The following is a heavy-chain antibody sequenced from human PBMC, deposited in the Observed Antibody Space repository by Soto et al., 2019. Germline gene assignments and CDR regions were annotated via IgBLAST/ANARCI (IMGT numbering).Heavy chain of an antibody. Sequence: GGSLRLSCAASGLTFSGSAMHWVRQASGKGLEWVGRIRSKANSYATAYAASVKGRFTISRDDSKNTAYLQMNSLKTEDTAVYYCTRRRYCSGGSCYSGVGYFDLWGRGTLVTVSS. CDR2: IRSKANSYAT. V-gene: IGHV3-73*01. CDR1: GLTFSGSA. D-gene: IGHD2-15*01. J-gene: IGHJ2*01. CDR3: TRRRYCSGGSCYSGVGYFDL.